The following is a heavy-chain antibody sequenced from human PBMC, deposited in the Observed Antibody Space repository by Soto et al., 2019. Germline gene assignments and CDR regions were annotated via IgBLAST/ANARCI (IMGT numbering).Heavy chain of an antibody. Sequence: QLQLQESGPGLVKPSETLSLTCTVSGGSISSSSYYWGWIRQPPGKGLEWIGNIYYGGITYYNPSLKSRVTISVDTSKNQFSLKLSSVTAADTAVYYCARLRTTVTTSDDYWGQGTLVTVSS. D-gene: IGHD4-17*01. J-gene: IGHJ4*02. V-gene: IGHV4-39*01. CDR2: IYYGGIT. CDR3: ARLRTTVTTSDDY. CDR1: GGSISSSSYY.